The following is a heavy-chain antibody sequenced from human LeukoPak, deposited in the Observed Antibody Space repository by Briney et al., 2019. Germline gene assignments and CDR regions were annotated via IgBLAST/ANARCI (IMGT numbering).Heavy chain of an antibody. CDR1: GFTFSSYA. D-gene: IGHD2-2*01. Sequence: PGRSLRLSCAASGFTFSSYAMHCVRQAPGQGLEWVAVISYDGSNKYYADSVKGRFTISRDNSKNTLYLQMNSLRGEDTAVYYCARDSVVPAARYFDYWGQGTLVTVSS. CDR3: ARDSVVPAARYFDY. V-gene: IGHV3-30-3*01. J-gene: IGHJ4*02. CDR2: ISYDGSNK.